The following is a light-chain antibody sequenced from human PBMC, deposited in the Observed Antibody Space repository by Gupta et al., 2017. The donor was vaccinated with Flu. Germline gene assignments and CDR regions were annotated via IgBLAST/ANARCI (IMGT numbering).Light chain of an antibody. J-gene: IGLJ1*01. CDR3: GTWDNSLSAYV. Sequence: QSVLTQPPSVSAAPGQKVTVSCSGSSSNIEINYVFWYQQLPGTAPKLLIYDNNKRPSGIPDRFSGSKSGTSATLGITGLQTGDEADYYCGTWDNSLSAYVFGTGTKVTVL. CDR2: DNN. V-gene: IGLV1-51*02. CDR1: SSNIEINY.